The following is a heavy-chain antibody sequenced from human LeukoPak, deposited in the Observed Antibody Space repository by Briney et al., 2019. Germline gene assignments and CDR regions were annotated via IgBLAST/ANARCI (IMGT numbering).Heavy chain of an antibody. CDR1: GGSFSGYY. Sequence: SETLSLTCAVYGGSFSGYYWSWIRQPPGKGLKWIGEINHSGSTNYKPSLKSRVTISVDTSKNQFSLKLSSVTAADTAVYCCARAAITMIGGLNWFDPWGQGTLVTVSS. J-gene: IGHJ5*02. CDR2: INHSGST. D-gene: IGHD3-10*02. V-gene: IGHV4-34*01. CDR3: ARAAITMIGGLNWFDP.